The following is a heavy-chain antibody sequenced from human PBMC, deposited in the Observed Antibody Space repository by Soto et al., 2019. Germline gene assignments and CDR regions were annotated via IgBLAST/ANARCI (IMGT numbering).Heavy chain of an antibody. D-gene: IGHD3-22*01. CDR2: IHPSGGST. CDR1: GYTFTSYY. J-gene: IGHJ3*02. V-gene: IGHV1-46*01. Sequence: ASLKVSCKASGYTFTSYYMHLVRQAPGQGLEWMGRIHPSGGSTSYTQKFHGKYTMTRDTSTSTVYMALSSLRSQDTAVYYCARDPSAGTQNYYDSPGPEAFDIWGQGTMVTVSS. CDR3: ARDPSAGTQNYYDSPGPEAFDI.